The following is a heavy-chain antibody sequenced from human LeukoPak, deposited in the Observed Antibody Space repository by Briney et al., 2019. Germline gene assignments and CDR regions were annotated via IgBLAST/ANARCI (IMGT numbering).Heavy chain of an antibody. V-gene: IGHV4-59*08. D-gene: IGHD2-15*01. CDR1: GGSINSYY. Sequence: SETLSLTCTVSGGSINSYYWSWIRQPPGKGLEWIGYIYYSRSTNYNPSLKSRVTISVDTSNNKFSLKLTSLTAADTAVYYCVRHLSAGRPAFDIWGQGTMVTVSS. CDR2: IYYSRST. CDR3: VRHLSAGRPAFDI. J-gene: IGHJ3*02.